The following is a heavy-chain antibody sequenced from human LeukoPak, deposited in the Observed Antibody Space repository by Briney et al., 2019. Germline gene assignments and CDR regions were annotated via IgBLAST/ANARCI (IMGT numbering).Heavy chain of an antibody. CDR1: GFTFSSCW. CDR2: TNTDGSST. V-gene: IGHV3-74*03. Sequence: PGGTLRLSCAASGFTFSSCWMHWVRQAPGKGLVWVSGTNTDGSSTMYADSVKGRFTIARDNAKNTLSLQMNSLRAEDTAVYYCYGANAEHWGQGTLVTVSS. D-gene: IGHD4-23*01. CDR3: YGANAEH. J-gene: IGHJ1*01.